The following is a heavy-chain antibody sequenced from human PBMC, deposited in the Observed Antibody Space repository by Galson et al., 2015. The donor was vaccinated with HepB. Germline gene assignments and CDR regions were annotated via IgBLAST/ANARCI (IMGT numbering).Heavy chain of an antibody. CDR3: ARDKYDSSGFDY. Sequence: ETLSLTCTVSGGSISSSSHYWGWIRQPPGKGLEWIGSIYYSGSTYYNPSLKSRVTILVDTSKNQFSLKLSSVTAADTAVYYCARDKYDSSGFDYWGQGTLVTVSS. V-gene: IGHV4-39*07. CDR2: IYYSGST. D-gene: IGHD3-22*01. CDR1: GGSISSSSHY. J-gene: IGHJ4*02.